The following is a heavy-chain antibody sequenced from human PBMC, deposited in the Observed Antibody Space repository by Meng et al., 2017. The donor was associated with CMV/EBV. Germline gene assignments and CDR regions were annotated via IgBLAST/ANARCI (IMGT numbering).Heavy chain of an antibody. Sequence: ASGYTFTTYGLSWVRQTPGQGLEWMGWISAYNGNTNYAQKYQGRVTMTTDSPTTTAYMELRSLRSDDTAVYYCARDSVAVRPGWFDPWGQGTLVTVSS. CDR2: ISAYNGNT. D-gene: IGHD6-6*01. J-gene: IGHJ5*02. CDR1: GYTFTTYG. CDR3: ARDSVAVRPGWFDP. V-gene: IGHV1-18*01.